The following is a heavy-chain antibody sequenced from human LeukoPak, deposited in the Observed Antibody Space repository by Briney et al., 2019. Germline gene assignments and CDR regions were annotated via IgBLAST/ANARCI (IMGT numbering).Heavy chain of an antibody. CDR3: ARAGYSYGPGAPNWFDP. Sequence: ASVKVSCKASGYTFTGYYMHWVRQAPGQGLEWMGWINPNSGGTNYAQKFQGWVTMTRDTSISTAYMELSRLRSDDTAVYYCARAGYSYGPGAPNWFDPWGQGTLVTVS. V-gene: IGHV1-2*04. CDR2: INPNSGGT. CDR1: GYTFTGYY. J-gene: IGHJ5*02. D-gene: IGHD5-18*01.